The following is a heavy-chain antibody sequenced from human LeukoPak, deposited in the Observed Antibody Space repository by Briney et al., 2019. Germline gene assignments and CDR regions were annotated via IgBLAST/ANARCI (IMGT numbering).Heavy chain of an antibody. V-gene: IGHV5-51*01. CDR2: IYPGDSDT. D-gene: IGHD5-18*01. J-gene: IGHJ2*01. Sequence: GESLRISCKGSGYSFTSYWIGWVRQMPGKGLEWMGIIYPGDSDTRYSPSFQGQVTISADKSISTAYLQWSSLKASDTAMYYCARLKEQLWLGGGYFDLWGRGTLVTVSS. CDR3: ARLKEQLWLGGGYFDL. CDR1: GYSFTSYW.